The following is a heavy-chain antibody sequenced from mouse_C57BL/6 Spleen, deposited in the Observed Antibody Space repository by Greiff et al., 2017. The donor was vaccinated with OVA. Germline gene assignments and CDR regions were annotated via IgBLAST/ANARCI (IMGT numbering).Heavy chain of an antibody. J-gene: IGHJ2*01. V-gene: IGHV1-18*01. CDR2: INPNNGGT. CDR3: ARRGWDY. CDR1: GYTFTDYN. D-gene: IGHD3-3*01. Sequence: VQLKQSGPELVKPGASVKIPCKASGYTFTDYNTDWVKQSHGKSLEWIGDINPNNGGTIYNQKFKGKATLTVDKSSSTAYMELRSLTSEDTAVYYCARRGWDYWGQGTTLTVSS.